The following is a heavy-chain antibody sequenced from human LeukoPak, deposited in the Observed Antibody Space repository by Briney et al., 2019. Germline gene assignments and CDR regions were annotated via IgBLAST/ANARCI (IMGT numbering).Heavy chain of an antibody. Sequence: PSETLSLTCTVSGGSISSGGYYWGWVRQPPGKGLEWIASIDYSGTTYYTPSLKGRVTISVDTSRNQFSLKMSSVTAADTAVYYCAKEDIVVVPAAIGIDPWGQGTLVTVSS. CDR3: AKEDIVVVPAAIGIDP. D-gene: IGHD2-2*01. J-gene: IGHJ5*02. CDR1: GGSISSGGYY. V-gene: IGHV4-39*07. CDR2: IDYSGTT.